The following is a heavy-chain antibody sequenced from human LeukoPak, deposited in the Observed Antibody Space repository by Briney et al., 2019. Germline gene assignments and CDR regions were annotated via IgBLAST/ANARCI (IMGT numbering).Heavy chain of an antibody. V-gene: IGHV3-53*01. J-gene: IGHJ3*02. CDR2: TYTRGNS. CDR3: ARGGRGSAAVVAPRSFDI. D-gene: IGHD3-22*01. CDR1: GFTFSNAY. Sequence: GGSLRLSCAASGFTFSNAYMNWVRQAPGKGLEWVSVTYTRGNSYYTDSVKGRFIISRDTSKNTMDLQMNSLRPEDSALYFCARGGRGSAAVVAPRSFDIWGQGTMVAVSS.